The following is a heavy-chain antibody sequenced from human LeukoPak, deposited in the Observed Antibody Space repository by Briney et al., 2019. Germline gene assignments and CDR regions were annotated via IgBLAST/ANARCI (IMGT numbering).Heavy chain of an antibody. Sequence: GGSLRLSCAASGFTFSSYSMNWVRQAPGKGLEWVSSISSSSSYIYYADSVKGRFTISRDNAKNSLYLQTNSLRAEDTAVYYCARETADYGDYFFDYWGQGTLVTVSS. D-gene: IGHD4-17*01. CDR3: ARETADYGDYFFDY. CDR1: GFTFSSYS. CDR2: ISSSSSYI. V-gene: IGHV3-21*01. J-gene: IGHJ4*02.